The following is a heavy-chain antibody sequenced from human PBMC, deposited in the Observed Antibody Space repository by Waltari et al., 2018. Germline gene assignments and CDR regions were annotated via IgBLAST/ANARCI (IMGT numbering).Heavy chain of an antibody. CDR3: ARNPRYDSPX. CDR2: IYSXGYT. CDR1: GFPASNNY. V-gene: IGHV3-66*02. D-gene: IGHD3-22*01. J-gene: IGHJ4*02. Sequence: XVQLXESXGGXVQRGGSLRXSCAASGFPASNNYMGWVRKAPGKGVEWVXLIYSXGYTQYADSVXGRFTISRDNSKNTLYLXMNSLRVEXTAVYXCARNPRYDSPXWGQGTLVTVSS.